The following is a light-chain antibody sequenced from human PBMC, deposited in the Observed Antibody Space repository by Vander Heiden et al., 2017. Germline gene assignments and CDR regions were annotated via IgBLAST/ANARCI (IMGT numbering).Light chain of an antibody. Sequence: QTVVTQEPSFSVSPGGTVTLTCGLSSGSVSTSYYPSWYQQTPGQDQSTLIVSTNTRSSGVPERFSCAILGNNAELKPKGAQADDESDEYWVPYMDSSIPLEFVGTGTKVTVL. V-gene: IGLV8-61*01. CDR1: SGSVSTSYY. J-gene: IGLJ1*01. CDR3: VPYMDSSIPLEF. CDR2: STN.